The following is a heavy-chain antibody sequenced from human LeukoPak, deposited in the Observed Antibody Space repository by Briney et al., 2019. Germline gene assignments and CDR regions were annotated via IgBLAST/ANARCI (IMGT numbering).Heavy chain of an antibody. CDR3: ARSHGSYFDY. CDR2: IYYSGST. CDR1: GGSISSYY. Sequence: SETLSLTCTVSGGSISSYYWSWIRQPPGKGLEWTGYIYYSGSTTYNPSLKSRVTISLDTSKNQFSLRLSSVTAADTAVYYCARSHGSYFDYWGQGTLVTVSS. V-gene: IGHV4-59*01. J-gene: IGHJ4*02. D-gene: IGHD1-26*01.